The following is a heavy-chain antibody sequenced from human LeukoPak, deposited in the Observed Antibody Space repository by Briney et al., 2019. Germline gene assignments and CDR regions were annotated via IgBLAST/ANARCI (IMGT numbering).Heavy chain of an antibody. CDR3: ARVLTAPHDGA. Sequence: NPGGSLRLSCVASGFTFSTYSMNWVRQAPGKGLEWVSSISSSSSYMYYADSVKGRFTISRDNAKNSLYLQMNSLRAEDTAVYYCARVLTAPHDGAWGQGTLVTVSS. D-gene: IGHD1-1*01. J-gene: IGHJ5*02. CDR1: GFTFSTYS. V-gene: IGHV3-21*01. CDR2: ISSSSSYM.